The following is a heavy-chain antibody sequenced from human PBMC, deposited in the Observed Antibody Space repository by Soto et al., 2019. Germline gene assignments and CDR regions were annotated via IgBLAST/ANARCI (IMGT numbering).Heavy chain of an antibody. V-gene: IGHV3-23*01. CDR2: LNHGGGTAT. CDR1: GFTFSDYA. J-gene: IGHJ4*02. D-gene: IGHD1-26*01. Sequence: EVQLLESGGGLVQPGGSLRLSCAASGFTFSDYAMTWVRQAPGKGLEWVAALNHGGGTATYYADSVKGRFTISRDNSKNTLHLQMNSLRAEDTAIYFCVKDSSLSGNYHDLDYWGQGTLVTVSS. CDR3: VKDSSLSGNYHDLDY.